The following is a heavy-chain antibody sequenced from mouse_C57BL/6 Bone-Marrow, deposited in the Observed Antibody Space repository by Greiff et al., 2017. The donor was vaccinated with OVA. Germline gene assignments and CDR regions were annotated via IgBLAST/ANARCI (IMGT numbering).Heavy chain of an antibody. Sequence: EVQLVESGGDLVKPGGSLKLSCAASGFTFSSYCMSWVRQTPDKRLEWVATISSGGSYTNYPDSVKGRFTIARDNATNTLYLQLSSLKAEDTAMYDCARVYDGCDEGAMDYWGQGTSVTVSS. CDR2: ISSGGSYT. J-gene: IGHJ4*01. CDR3: ARVYDGCDEGAMDY. CDR1: GFTFSSYC. D-gene: IGHD2-3*01. V-gene: IGHV5-6*01.